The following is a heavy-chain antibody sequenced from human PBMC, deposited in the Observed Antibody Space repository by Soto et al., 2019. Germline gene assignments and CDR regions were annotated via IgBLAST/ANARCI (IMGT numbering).Heavy chain of an antibody. J-gene: IGHJ6*02. V-gene: IGHV1-8*01. CDR3: ARYPYYYYGMDV. D-gene: IGHD2-2*01. Sequence: KVSCKASGYTFTSYDINWVRQATGQGLEWMGWMNPNSGNTGYAQKFQGRVTMTRNTSISTAYMELSSLRSEDTAVYYCARYPYYYYGMDVWGQGTTVTVSS. CDR1: GYTFTSYD. CDR2: MNPNSGNT.